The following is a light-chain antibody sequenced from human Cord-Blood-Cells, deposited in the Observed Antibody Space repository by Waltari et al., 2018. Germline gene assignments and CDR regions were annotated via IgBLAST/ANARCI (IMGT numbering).Light chain of an antibody. Sequence: DIQMTQYPSTLSASVGDRVTITCRASQSISSWLAWYQQKPGKASKLLISKASSLESGVPSRFSGSGSGTEFTLTSSSLQPDDFATYYCQQYNSYSWTFGQGTKVEIK. V-gene: IGKV1-5*03. CDR3: QQYNSYSWT. CDR2: KAS. J-gene: IGKJ1*01. CDR1: QSISSW.